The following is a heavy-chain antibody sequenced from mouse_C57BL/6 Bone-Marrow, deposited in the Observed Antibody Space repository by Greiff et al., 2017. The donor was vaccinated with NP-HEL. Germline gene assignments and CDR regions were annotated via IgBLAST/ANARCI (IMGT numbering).Heavy chain of an antibody. CDR3: ARQVDSSAWFAY. CDR1: GYTFTSYW. CDR2: IHPNSGST. V-gene: IGHV1-64*01. J-gene: IGHJ3*01. D-gene: IGHD3-2*02. Sequence: VQLQQSGAELVKPGASVKLSCKASGYTFTSYWMHWVKQRPGQGLEWIGMIHPNSGSTNYNEKFKSKATLTVDKSSSTAYMQLSSLTSEDSAVYYCARQVDSSAWFAYWGQGTLVTVSA.